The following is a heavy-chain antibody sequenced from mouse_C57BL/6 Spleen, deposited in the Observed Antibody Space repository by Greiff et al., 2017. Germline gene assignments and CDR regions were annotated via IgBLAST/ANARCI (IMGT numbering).Heavy chain of an antibody. CDR1: GYTFTSYW. CDR2: IDPSDSYT. Sequence: QVQLQQPGAELAKPGASVKLSCKASGYTFTSYWMQWVKQRPGQGLEWIGEIDPSDSYTNYNQKFKGKATLTVDTSSSTAYMQLSSLTSEDSAVYYCARGRWFAYWGQGTLVTVSA. CDR3: ARGRWFAY. V-gene: IGHV1-50*01. J-gene: IGHJ3*01.